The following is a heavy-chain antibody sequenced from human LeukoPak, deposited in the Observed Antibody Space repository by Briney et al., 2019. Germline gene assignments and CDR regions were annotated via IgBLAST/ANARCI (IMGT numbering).Heavy chain of an antibody. Sequence: GGSLRLSCAASGFTFSNHAMNWVRQAPGKGLEWVTTISFDGTDKYYADAVTGRFTISRDNAKNSLYLQMNSLRAEDTAVYYCARDPPLGVGATDYWGQGTLVTVSS. CDR1: GFTFSNHA. J-gene: IGHJ4*02. V-gene: IGHV3-30-3*01. D-gene: IGHD1-26*01. CDR3: ARDPPLGVGATDY. CDR2: ISFDGTDK.